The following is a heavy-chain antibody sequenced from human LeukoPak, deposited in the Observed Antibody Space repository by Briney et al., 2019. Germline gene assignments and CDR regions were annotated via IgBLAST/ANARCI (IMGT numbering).Heavy chain of an antibody. D-gene: IGHD3-16*01. J-gene: IGHJ6*02. CDR2: IRSKANSYAT. CDR1: GFTFSGSA. CDR3: TNLGDYYYYGMDV. Sequence: GGSLRLSYAASGFTFSGSAMHWVRQASGKGLEWVGRIRSKANSYATAYAASVKGRFTISRDDSKNTAYLQMNSLKTEDTAVYYCTNLGDYYYYGMDVWGQGTTVTVSS. V-gene: IGHV3-73*01.